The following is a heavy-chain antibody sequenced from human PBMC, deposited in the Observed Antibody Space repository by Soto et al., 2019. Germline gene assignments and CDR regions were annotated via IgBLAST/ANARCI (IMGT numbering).Heavy chain of an antibody. D-gene: IGHD3-10*01. CDR2: ITSSGSAI. CDR1: GFTFGSYS. CDR3: ATPIVMVRGVIQRTPDAFDI. Sequence: SLRLSCTASGFTFGSYSMNWVRQAPGRGLEWVSYITSSGSAIYYADSVKGRFTISRDNARNSLYLQINNLRAEDTAVYYCATPIVMVRGVIQRTPDAFDIWGQGTMVTVS. J-gene: IGHJ3*02. V-gene: IGHV3-48*01.